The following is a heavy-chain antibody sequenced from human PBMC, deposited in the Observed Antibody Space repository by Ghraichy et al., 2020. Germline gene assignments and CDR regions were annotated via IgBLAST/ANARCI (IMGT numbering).Heavy chain of an antibody. CDR2: IYWNDDK. J-gene: IGHJ4*02. Sequence: SGPTLVKPTPTLTLTCTFSGFSLSTSGVGVGWIRQPPGKALEWLALIYWNDDKRYSPSLKSRLTITKDTSKNQVVLTMTNMDPVDTATYYCAQLLWFGESQGVFDYWGQGTLVTVSS. D-gene: IGHD3-10*01. V-gene: IGHV2-5*01. CDR1: GFSLSTSGVG. CDR3: AQLLWFGESQGVFDY.